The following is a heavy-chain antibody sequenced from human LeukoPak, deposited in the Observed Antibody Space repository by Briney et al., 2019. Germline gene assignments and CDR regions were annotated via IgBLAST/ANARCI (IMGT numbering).Heavy chain of an antibody. CDR1: GGSFSGYY. CDR3: ARLPMIVVVIGYYCGMDV. J-gene: IGHJ6*02. V-gene: IGHV4-34*01. D-gene: IGHD3-22*01. Sequence: PSETLSLTCAVYGGSFSGYYWSWIRQPPGKGLEWIGEINHSGSTNYNPSLKSRVTISVDTSKNQFSLKLSSVTAADTAVYYCARLPMIVVVIGYYCGMDVWGQGTTVTVSS. CDR2: INHSGST.